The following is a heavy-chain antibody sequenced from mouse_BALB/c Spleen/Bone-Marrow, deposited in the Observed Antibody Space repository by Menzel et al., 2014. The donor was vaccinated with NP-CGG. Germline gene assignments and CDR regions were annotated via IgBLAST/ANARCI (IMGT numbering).Heavy chain of an antibody. CDR3: ARSPQRTTMIGY. D-gene: IGHD2-1*01. V-gene: IGHV2-9*02. CDR2: IWAGGST. CDR1: GFSLTSYG. J-gene: IGHJ2*01. Sequence: VMLVESGPGLVAPSQSLSITCTVSGFSLTSYGVHWVRQPPGKGLEWLGVIWAGGSTNYNSALMSRLSISKDNSKSQVFLKMSSLQTDDTAMYYCARSPQRTTMIGYWGQGTTLTVSS.